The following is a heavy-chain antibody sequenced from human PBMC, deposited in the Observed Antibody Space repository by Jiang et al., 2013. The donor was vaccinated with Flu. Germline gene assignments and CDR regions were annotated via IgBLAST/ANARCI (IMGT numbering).Heavy chain of an antibody. CDR2: IYYSGTT. Sequence: PGLVKPSETLSLRCSVSGGSIISENSYWGWIRQPPGKGLEWIGSIYYSGTTYYNPSLKSRVTISVDTSKKQFSLKLSSVTAADTAVYYCASQHWDHGVGSYYMSHWGQGTLVTVSS. CDR1: GGSIISENSY. V-gene: IGHV4-39*07. CDR3: ASQHWDHGVGSYYMSH. J-gene: IGHJ4*02. D-gene: IGHD3-10*01.